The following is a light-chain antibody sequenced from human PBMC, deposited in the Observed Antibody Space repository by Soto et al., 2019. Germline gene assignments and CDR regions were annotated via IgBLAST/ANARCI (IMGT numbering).Light chain of an antibody. CDR1: QSVNTKY. Sequence: IVLTQSPGTLSLSPGERATLSCRASQSVNTKYLAWYQQKPGQAPRLLISGVSSRATGIPDRFSGSGSGTDFTLTISRLEPEDFAVYYCQQYGSSGTFGQGTKVDIK. CDR3: QQYGSSGT. CDR2: GVS. V-gene: IGKV3-20*01. J-gene: IGKJ1*01.